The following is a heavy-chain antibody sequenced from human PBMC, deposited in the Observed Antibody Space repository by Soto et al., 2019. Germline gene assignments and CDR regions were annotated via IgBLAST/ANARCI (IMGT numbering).Heavy chain of an antibody. CDR1: GYIFTGYI. Sequence: GASVKVSCKASGYIFTGYIIHWLRQAPGQGLEWMGWVNPYGGGTHYAQKFQGRVTMTRDISIATAYMELSSLRSDDTAIYDCARMATFGSLNWFDPWGQGTLVTVSS. J-gene: IGHJ5*02. V-gene: IGHV1-2*02. CDR3: ARMATFGSLNWFDP. D-gene: IGHD3-16*01. CDR2: VNPYGGGT.